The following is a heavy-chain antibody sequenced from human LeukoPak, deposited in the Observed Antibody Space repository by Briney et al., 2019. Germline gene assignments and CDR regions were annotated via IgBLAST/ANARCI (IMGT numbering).Heavy chain of an antibody. J-gene: IGHJ3*02. D-gene: IGHD3-16*01. Sequence: GGSLRLSCAASGFTFSSYSMNWVRQAPGKGLEWVSSISSSSSYIYYADSVKGRFTISRDNAKNSLYLQMNSLRAEDTAVYYCARSLSRGGANAFDIWGQGTMVTVSS. CDR2: ISSSSSYI. V-gene: IGHV3-21*01. CDR3: ARSLSRGGANAFDI. CDR1: GFTFSSYS.